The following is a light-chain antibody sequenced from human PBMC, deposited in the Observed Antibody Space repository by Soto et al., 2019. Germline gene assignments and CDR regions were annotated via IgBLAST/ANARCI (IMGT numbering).Light chain of an antibody. CDR2: GAS. J-gene: IGKJ1*01. CDR1: QSVSSSY. CDR3: QQYGSSPRT. V-gene: IGKV3-20*01. Sequence: EIVLTQSPGTLSLSPGERATLSCRASQSVSSSYLAWSQPKPGQAPRLLIYGASTRATGTPDRFSGSGSGTDFTLTISRLEPEDFAVYYCQQYGSSPRTFGQGTKVDIK.